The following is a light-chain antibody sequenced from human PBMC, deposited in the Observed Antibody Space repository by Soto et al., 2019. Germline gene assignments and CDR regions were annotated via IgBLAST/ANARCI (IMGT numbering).Light chain of an antibody. CDR1: TGAVTSGHY. CDR3: LLSYSGARV. J-gene: IGLJ1*01. Sequence: QAVVTQEPSLTVSPGGTVTLTCGSSTGAVTSGHYPYWFQQKPGQAPKTLIYDTTNKHSWTPARFSGSLLGGKAALTLSGAQPEDEADYYCLLSYSGARVFGTGTKVTVL. V-gene: IGLV7-46*01. CDR2: DTT.